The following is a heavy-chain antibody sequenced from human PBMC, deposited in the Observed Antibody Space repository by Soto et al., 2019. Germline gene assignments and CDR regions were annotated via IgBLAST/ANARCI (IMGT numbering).Heavy chain of an antibody. V-gene: IGHV4-4*02. CDR3: ATGNVYYYGSGGPWDQ. CDR1: GGSITSPSW. D-gene: IGHD3-10*01. CDR2: MHHRGST. Sequence: QVRLQESGPGLVNPSGALSLTCVVSGGSITSPSWWTWVRQPPGRGLEWIAGMHHRGSTNYSPSLKSRVDMSIDKSKYQVSLKLYTVTAADTAVYYCATGNVYYYGSGGPWDQWGRGALVTVSS. J-gene: IGHJ4*02.